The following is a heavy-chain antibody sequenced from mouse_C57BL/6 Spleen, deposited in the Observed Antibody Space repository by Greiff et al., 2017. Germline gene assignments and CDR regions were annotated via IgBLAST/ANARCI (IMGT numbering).Heavy chain of an antibody. Sequence: QVQLKQPGAELVRPGTSVKLSCKASGYTFTSYWMHWVKQRPGQGLEWIGVIDPSDSYTNYNQKFKGKATLTVDTSSSTAYMQLSSLTSEDSAVYYCARNELFDYWGQGTTLTVSS. CDR3: ARNELFDY. J-gene: IGHJ2*01. V-gene: IGHV1-59*01. CDR1: GYTFTSYW. CDR2: IDPSDSYT.